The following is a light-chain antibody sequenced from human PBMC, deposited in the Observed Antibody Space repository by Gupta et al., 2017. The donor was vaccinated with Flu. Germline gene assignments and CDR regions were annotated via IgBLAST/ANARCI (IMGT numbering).Light chain of an antibody. J-gene: IGLJ3*02. CDR1: KLGDKY. Sequence: SYELTQQPTVSVSPGQTASITCSGDKLGDKYACWYQQKPGQSPVLVIYQDSKRPSGIPERFSGSNSGNTATLTISGTQAMDEADYYCQAWDSSTANWVFGGGTKLTVL. CDR3: QAWDSSTANWV. V-gene: IGLV3-1*01. CDR2: QDS.